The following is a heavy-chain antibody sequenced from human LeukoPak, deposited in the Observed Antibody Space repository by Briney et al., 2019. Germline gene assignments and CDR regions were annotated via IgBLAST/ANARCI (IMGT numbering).Heavy chain of an antibody. J-gene: IGHJ6*02. CDR1: GYTFTSYG. CDR3: ARRNSSGSPYYYYYGMDV. V-gene: IGHV1-8*02. Sequence: ASVKVSCKASGYTFTSYGISWVRQATGQGLEWMGWMNPNSGNTGYAQKFQGRVTMTRNTSISTAYMELSSLRSEDTAVYYCARRNSSGSPYYYYYGMDVWGQGTTVTVSS. D-gene: IGHD3-22*01. CDR2: MNPNSGNT.